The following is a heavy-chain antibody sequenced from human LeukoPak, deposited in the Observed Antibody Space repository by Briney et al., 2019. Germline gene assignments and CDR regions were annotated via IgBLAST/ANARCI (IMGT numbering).Heavy chain of an antibody. V-gene: IGHV1-18*04. CDR3: ARGDIVATRGFYYFDY. CDR2: ISAHNGNT. J-gene: IGHJ4*02. CDR1: GYTFTSYG. Sequence: ASVKVSCKASGYTFTSYGISWVRQAPGQGLEWMGWISAHNGNTNYAQKLQGRVTMTTDTSTSTAYMELRSLRSDDTAVYYCARGDIVATRGFYYFDYWGQGTLVTVSS. D-gene: IGHD5-12*01.